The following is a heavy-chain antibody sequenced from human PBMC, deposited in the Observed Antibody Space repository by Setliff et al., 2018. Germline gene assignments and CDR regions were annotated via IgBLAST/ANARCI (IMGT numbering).Heavy chain of an antibody. CDR3: ARVDFTMLQGVLGQ. D-gene: IGHD3-10*01. Sequence: PSETLSLTCSVYGESFSNNYWSWIRQTPGKGLEWIGESDQGGSTSYHPSLKSRLTMSVDTSKNQCSLRLTSVTAADTAVYYCARVDFTMLQGVLGQWGQGTLVTVSS. J-gene: IGHJ1*01. CDR1: GESFSNNY. V-gene: IGHV4-34*01. CDR2: SDQGGST.